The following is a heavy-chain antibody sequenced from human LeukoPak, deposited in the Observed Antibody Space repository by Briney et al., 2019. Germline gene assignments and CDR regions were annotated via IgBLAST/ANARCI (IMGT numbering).Heavy chain of an antibody. D-gene: IGHD3-3*01. Sequence: GGSLRLSCAASGFTFSSYAMSWVRQAPGKGLEWVSAISGSGGSTYYADSVKGRFTISRDNSKNTLYLQMNSLRAEDTAVYYCAKVNGYDFWSGYDALDIWGQGTMVTVSS. J-gene: IGHJ3*02. V-gene: IGHV3-23*01. CDR2: ISGSGGST. CDR1: GFTFSSYA. CDR3: AKVNGYDFWSGYDALDI.